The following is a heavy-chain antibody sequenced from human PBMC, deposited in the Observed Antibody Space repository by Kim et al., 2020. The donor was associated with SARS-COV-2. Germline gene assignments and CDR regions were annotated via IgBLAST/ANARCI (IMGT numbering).Heavy chain of an antibody. J-gene: IGHJ4*02. CDR3: ARTRTIAGWYFDY. D-gene: IGHD6-13*01. Sequence: YAQKPQGRVTTTTDTSTSTAYMELRSLRSDDTAVYYWARTRTIAGWYFDYWGQGTLVTVSS. V-gene: IGHV1-18*01.